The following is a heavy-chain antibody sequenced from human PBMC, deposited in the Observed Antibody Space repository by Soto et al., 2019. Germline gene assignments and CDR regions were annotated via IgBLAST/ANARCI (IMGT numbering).Heavy chain of an antibody. J-gene: IGHJ6*03. CDR1: GGSISSSSYY. V-gene: IGHV4-39*01. D-gene: IGHD3-16*01. Sequence: QLQLQESGPGLVKPSETLSLTCTVSGGSISSSSYYWGWIRQPPGKGLEWIGSIYYSGSTYYNPSLKSRVTISVDTSKNQFSLKLSSVTAADTAVYYCARLGGGHYYYMDVWGKGTTVTVPS. CDR2: IYYSGST. CDR3: ARLGGGHYYYMDV.